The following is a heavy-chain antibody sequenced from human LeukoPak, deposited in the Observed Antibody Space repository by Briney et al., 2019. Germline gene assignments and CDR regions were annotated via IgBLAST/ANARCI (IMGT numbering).Heavy chain of an antibody. CDR1: GLIFRNAW. CDR3: AKDAGVPYYYDSSAYYFDY. J-gene: IGHJ4*02. CDR2: ISGSGGST. D-gene: IGHD3-22*01. V-gene: IGHV3-23*01. Sequence: PGGSLRLSCAVSGLIFRNAWMNWVRQAPGKGLEWVAAISGSGGSTYYADSVKGRFTISRDNSKNTLYLQMNSLRAEDTAVYYCAKDAGVPYYYDSSAYYFDYWGQGTLVTVSS.